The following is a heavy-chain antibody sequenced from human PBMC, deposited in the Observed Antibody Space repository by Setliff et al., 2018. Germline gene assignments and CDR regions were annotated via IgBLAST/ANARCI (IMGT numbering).Heavy chain of an antibody. CDR2: IYPGDSDT. CDR1: GYTFTNYW. Sequence: PGESLKISCKGSGYTFTNYWIGWVRQMPGKGLEWMGLIYPGDSDTTYSPSFQGQVTISADKSIGTAYLQWSSLKASDTAIYYCARRGWGSSSGDCYSPKGCYYYYMDVWGKGTTVTVSS. CDR3: ARRGWGSSSGDCYSPKGCYYYYMDV. V-gene: IGHV5-51*01. J-gene: IGHJ6*03. D-gene: IGHD2-21*02.